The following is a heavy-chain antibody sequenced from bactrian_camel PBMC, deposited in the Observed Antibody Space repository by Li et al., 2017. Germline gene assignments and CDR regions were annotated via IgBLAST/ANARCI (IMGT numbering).Heavy chain of an antibody. CDR1: GYHFGSYC. Sequence: HVQLVESGGGSVQPGGSLRLSCVASGYHFGSYCIGWFRRTPGREREGVASINSDGWTAYGDSVKGRFAISLDTAENTLDLQMSTLKPEDTAMYSCAVSRPRARSGESCGSDSEDDHWGQGTQVTVS. CDR3: AVSRPRARSGESCGSDSEDDH. V-gene: IGHV3S55*01. CDR2: INSDGWT. J-gene: IGHJ4*01.